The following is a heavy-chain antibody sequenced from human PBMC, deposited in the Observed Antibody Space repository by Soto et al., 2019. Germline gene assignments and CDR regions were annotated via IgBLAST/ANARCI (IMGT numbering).Heavy chain of an antibody. CDR3: ARGGIVGTLTRKRAFDS. CDR2: VYYSGAT. D-gene: IGHD1-26*01. V-gene: IGHV4-59*01. Sequence: QVQLQESGPGLVKPSETLYVTCTVSGGSIGNYYWHWIRQPPGKGLEWIGFVYYSGATNYNPSLKSRVSISVDTSKNQFSLNLNSVTAADTAVYYCARGGIVGTLTRKRAFDSWGRGTLLTVSS. J-gene: IGHJ4*02. CDR1: GGSIGNYY.